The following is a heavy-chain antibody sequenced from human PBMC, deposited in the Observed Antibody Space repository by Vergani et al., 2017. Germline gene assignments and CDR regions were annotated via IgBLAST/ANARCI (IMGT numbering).Heavy chain of an antibody. CDR1: GGTFSSYA. CDR2: IIPIFGTA. Sequence: QVQLVQSGAEVKKPGSSVKVSCKASGGTFSSYAISWVRQAPGQGLEWMGGIIPIFGTANYAQKFQGRVTITADESTSTAYMELGSLRSEDTAVYYCEGGRRGAYYYDSSGYRPHAFDIWGQGTMVTVSS. V-gene: IGHV1-69*12. J-gene: IGHJ3*02. D-gene: IGHD3-22*01. CDR3: EGGRRGAYYYDSSGYRPHAFDI.